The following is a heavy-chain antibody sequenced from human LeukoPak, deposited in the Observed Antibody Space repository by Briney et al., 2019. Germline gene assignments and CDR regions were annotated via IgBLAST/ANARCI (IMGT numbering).Heavy chain of an antibody. Sequence: ASVKVSCKASGYTFTSYYMHWVRQAPGQGLEWMGIINPSGGSTSYAQKFQGRVTMTRDTSTSTVYMELSSLGSEDTAVYYCARELSSSTQTLNYYYHYGMDVWGKGTTVTVSS. CDR1: GYTFTSYY. J-gene: IGHJ6*04. CDR2: INPSGGST. CDR3: ARELSSSTQTLNYYYHYGMDV. D-gene: IGHD2-2*01. V-gene: IGHV1-46*01.